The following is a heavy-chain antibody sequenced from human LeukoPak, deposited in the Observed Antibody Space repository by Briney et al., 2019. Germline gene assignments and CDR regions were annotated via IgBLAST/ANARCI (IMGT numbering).Heavy chain of an antibody. J-gene: IGHJ4*02. Sequence: GASVKVSCKASGGTFSSYATSWVRQAPGQGLEWMGGIIPIFGTANYAQKFQGRVTITADETTSTAYMELSSLRSGDTAVYYCARGGDYGSYPYWGQGTLVTVSS. CDR1: GGTFSSYA. D-gene: IGHD3-10*01. CDR3: ARGGDYGSYPY. V-gene: IGHV1-69*13. CDR2: IIPIFGTA.